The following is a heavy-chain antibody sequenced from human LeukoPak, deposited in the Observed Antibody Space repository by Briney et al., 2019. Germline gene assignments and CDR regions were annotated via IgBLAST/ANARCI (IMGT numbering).Heavy chain of an antibody. Sequence: ASVKVSCKASGYTFTGYYMHWVRQAPGQGLEWMGWINPNSGGTNYAQKFQGRVTMTRDTSISTAYMELSRLRSDDTAVYYCAREGYCSSTSCPKHDSSGYFKNDAFDIWGQGTMVTVSS. CDR1: GYTFTGYY. CDR2: INPNSGGT. V-gene: IGHV1-2*02. J-gene: IGHJ3*02. D-gene: IGHD2-2*01. CDR3: AREGYCSSTSCPKHDSSGYFKNDAFDI.